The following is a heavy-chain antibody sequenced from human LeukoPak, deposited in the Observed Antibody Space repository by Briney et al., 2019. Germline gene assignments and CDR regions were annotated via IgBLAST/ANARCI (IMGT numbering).Heavy chain of an antibody. CDR3: ARLGYSCGLSKPDY. Sequence: PSETLSLTCTVSGGSISSSSYYWGWIRQPPGKGLEWIGSIYYSGSTYYNPSLKSRVTISVDTSKNQFSLKLSSVTAADTAVYYCARLGYSCGLSKPDYWGQGTLVTVSS. CDR1: GGSISSSSYY. V-gene: IGHV4-39*01. D-gene: IGHD5-18*01. CDR2: IYYSGST. J-gene: IGHJ4*02.